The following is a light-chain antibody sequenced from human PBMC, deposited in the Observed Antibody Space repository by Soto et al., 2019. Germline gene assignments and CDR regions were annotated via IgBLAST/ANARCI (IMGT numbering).Light chain of an antibody. J-gene: IGLJ1*01. V-gene: IGLV2-11*01. CDR3: CSYAGSYTHYV. Sequence: QSALTQPRSVSGAPGQSVTISCTGTSSDVGGYNYVSWYQQHPGKAPKLMIYDVSKRPSGVPDRFSGSKSGNTASLTISGLQADDEADYYCCSYAGSYTHYVVGTGTKLTVL. CDR2: DVS. CDR1: SSDVGGYNY.